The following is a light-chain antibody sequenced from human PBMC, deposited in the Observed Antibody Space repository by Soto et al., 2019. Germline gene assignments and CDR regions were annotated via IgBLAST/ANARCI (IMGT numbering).Light chain of an antibody. CDR1: QSISSY. V-gene: IGKV1-39*01. J-gene: IGKJ4*01. CDR2: VGS. CDR3: QQTYTTSFT. Sequence: DIQMTQSPSSLSASVGDRVTITCRASQSISSYLSWYQQKPGKAPKRLIYVGSTLQSGVPSRFSGSGSGTDFTLTITSLQPEDFATYFWQQTYTTSFTFGGGTKVDVK.